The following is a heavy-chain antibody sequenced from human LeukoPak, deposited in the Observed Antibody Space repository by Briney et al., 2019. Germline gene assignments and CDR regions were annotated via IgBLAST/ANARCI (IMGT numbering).Heavy chain of an antibody. Sequence: QSGGSLRLSCAASGFTFSSYAMHWVRQAPGKGLEWVAVISYDGSNKYYADSVKGRFTISRDNSKNTLYLQMNSLRAEDTAVYYCARDQSYYYDSSGYRGPFDYWGQGTLVTVSS. J-gene: IGHJ4*02. V-gene: IGHV3-30-3*01. D-gene: IGHD3-22*01. CDR2: ISYDGSNK. CDR1: GFTFSSYA. CDR3: ARDQSYYYDSSGYRGPFDY.